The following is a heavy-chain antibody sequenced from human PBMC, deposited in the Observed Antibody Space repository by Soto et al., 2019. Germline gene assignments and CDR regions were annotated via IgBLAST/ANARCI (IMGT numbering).Heavy chain of an antibody. Sequence: EVQLLKSRGGLVQPGGSLRLSCAASGFTFSSYAMSWVRQAPGKGLEWVSAISGSGGSTYYADSVKGRFTISRDNSKNTLYLQMNSLRAEDTAVYYCAKDGGTYGSGSPSYYFDYWGQGTLVTVSS. CDR1: GFTFSSYA. CDR2: ISGSGGST. J-gene: IGHJ4*02. D-gene: IGHD3-10*01. V-gene: IGHV3-23*01. CDR3: AKDGGTYGSGSPSYYFDY.